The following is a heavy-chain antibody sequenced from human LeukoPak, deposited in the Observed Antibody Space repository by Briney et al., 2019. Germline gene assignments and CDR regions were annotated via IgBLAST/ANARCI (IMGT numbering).Heavy chain of an antibody. CDR2: INTDGSST. CDR3: ARDSDYDDAFDI. Sequence: GGSLRLSCVASGFTFSSYAMSWVRQAPGKGLEWVSRINTDGSSTSYADSVKGRFTISRDNAKNTLYLQMNSLRAEDTAVYYCARDSDYDDAFDIWGQGTMVTVSS. D-gene: IGHD5-12*01. CDR1: GFTFSSYA. V-gene: IGHV3-74*01. J-gene: IGHJ3*02.